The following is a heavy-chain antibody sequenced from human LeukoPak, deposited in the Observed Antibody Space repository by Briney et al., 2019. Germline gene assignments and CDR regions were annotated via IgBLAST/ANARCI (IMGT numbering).Heavy chain of an antibody. CDR2: INPSGGST. V-gene: IGHV1-46*01. CDR3: ARDYYGGHNLYNFDF. CDR1: GYTFTSYY. J-gene: IGHJ4*02. D-gene: IGHD3-10*01. Sequence: ASVKVSCKASGYTFTSYYMHWVRQATGQGPEWMGIINPSGGSTSYAQKFQGRVTMTRDTSTNTVYTELSSLRSDDTAVYYCARDYYGGHNLYNFDFWGQGTRVIVSS.